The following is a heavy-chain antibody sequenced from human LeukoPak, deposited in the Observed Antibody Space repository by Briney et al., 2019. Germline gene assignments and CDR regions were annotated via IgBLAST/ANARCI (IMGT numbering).Heavy chain of an antibody. CDR3: ARMGYYYDSSGWGAY. CDR1: GFTFSSYW. D-gene: IGHD3-22*01. CDR2: IKQDGSEK. J-gene: IGHJ4*02. V-gene: IGHV3-7*01. Sequence: PGGSLRLSCAASGFTFSSYWMSWVRQAPGKGLEWLANIKQDGSEKYYVDSVKGRFTIFRDNAKNSLYLQMNGLRAEDTAVYYCARMGYYYDSSGWGAYWGQGTLVTVSS.